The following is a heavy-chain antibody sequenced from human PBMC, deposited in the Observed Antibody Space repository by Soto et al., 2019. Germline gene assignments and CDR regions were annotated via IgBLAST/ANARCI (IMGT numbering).Heavy chain of an antibody. J-gene: IGHJ4*02. CDR2: INPSGGST. V-gene: IGHV1-46*01. D-gene: IGHD3-3*01. CDR3: ARDLTIFGVVTPQYYFDY. CDR1: GYTFTSYY. Sequence: ASVKVSCKASGYTFTSYYMHRVRQAPGQGLEWMGIINPSGGSTSYAQKFQGRVTMTRDTSTSTVYMELSSLRSEDTAVYYCARDLTIFGVVTPQYYFDYWGQGTLVTVSS.